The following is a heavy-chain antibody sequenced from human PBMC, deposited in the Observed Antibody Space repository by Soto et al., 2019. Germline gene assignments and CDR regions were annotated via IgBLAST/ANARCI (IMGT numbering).Heavy chain of an antibody. CDR1: GFSLSNARMG. D-gene: IGHD1-1*01. V-gene: IGHV2-26*01. CDR2: IFSNDEK. Sequence: QVTLKESGPVLVKPTETLTLTCTVSGFSLSNARMGVSWIRQPPGKALEWLAHIFSNDEKSYSTSLKSRLTISXXTXKXXVVLTMTNMDPVDTATYYCARTRYGTTGRSHAFDIWGQGTMVTVSS. CDR3: ARTRYGTTGRSHAFDI. J-gene: IGHJ3*02.